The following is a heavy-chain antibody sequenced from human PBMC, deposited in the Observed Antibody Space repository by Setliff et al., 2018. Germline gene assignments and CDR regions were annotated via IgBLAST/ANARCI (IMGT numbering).Heavy chain of an antibody. CDR3: TVYNTGSSKDHY. CDR1: GGSISSSSYY. J-gene: IGHJ4*02. D-gene: IGHD2-8*02. Sequence: PSETLSLTCTVSGGSISSSSYYWGWIRQPPGKGLEWIGSIYYSGSPTYNPSLKSRVTISVDTSKNQFSLKLSSVTAADTALYYCTVYNTGSSKDHYWGQGTPVTVSS. CDR2: IYYSGSP. V-gene: IGHV4-39*07.